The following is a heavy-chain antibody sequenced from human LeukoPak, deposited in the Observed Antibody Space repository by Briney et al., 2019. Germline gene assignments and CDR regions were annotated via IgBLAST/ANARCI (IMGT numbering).Heavy chain of an antibody. J-gene: IGHJ5*02. CDR1: GASITSYY. D-gene: IGHD2-2*01. Sequence: SETLSLTCTVSGASITSYYWSWIRQPPGKRLEWIGYIYHSGIANYNPSLKSRVTMSVDTSMNQFSLKLSSVTAADTAVYYCARDSPENWFDPWGQGTLATVSS. CDR3: ARDSPENWFDP. V-gene: IGHV4-59*01. CDR2: IYHSGIA.